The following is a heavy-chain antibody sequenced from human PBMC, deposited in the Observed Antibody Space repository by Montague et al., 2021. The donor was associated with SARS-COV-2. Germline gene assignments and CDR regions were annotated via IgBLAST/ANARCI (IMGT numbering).Heavy chain of an antibody. CDR2: ISNSGFT. Sequence: SETLSLTCTVSGDSMTGDSMSGYYWRWIRQTPGKGLEWIGYISNSGFTNDNPSLMYRVTTAVDTSNNQFSLKLNSVTAADTAGYYCARVRKDDYGDNYFDFWGQGTLVTVSS. CDR1: GDSMTGDSMSGYY. J-gene: IGHJ4*02. D-gene: IGHD4-17*01. V-gene: IGHV4-61*08. CDR3: ARVRKDDYGDNYFDF.